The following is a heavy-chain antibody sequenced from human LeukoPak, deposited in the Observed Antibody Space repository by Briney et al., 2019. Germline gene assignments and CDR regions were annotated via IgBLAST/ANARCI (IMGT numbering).Heavy chain of an antibody. CDR1: GFTFDDYA. CDR3: AKAQTGPFDY. J-gene: IGHJ4*02. V-gene: IGHV3-9*01. CDR2: ISWNSGSI. D-gene: IGHD7-27*01. Sequence: QPGRSLRLSCAASGFTFDDYAMHWVRQAPGKGLEWVSGISWNSGSIGYADSVKGRFTISRDNAKNSQYLQMNSLRAEDTALYYCAKAQTGPFDYWGQGTLVTVSS.